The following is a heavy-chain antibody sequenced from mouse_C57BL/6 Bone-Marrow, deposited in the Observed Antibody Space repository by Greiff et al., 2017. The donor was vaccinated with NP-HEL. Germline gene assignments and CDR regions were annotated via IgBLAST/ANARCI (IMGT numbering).Heavy chain of an antibody. CDR3: ARHYDYDFDY. D-gene: IGHD2-4*01. CDR1: GFTFSSYT. J-gene: IGHJ2*01. Sequence: EVQLVESGGGLVKPGGSLKLSCAASGFTFSSYTMSWVRQTPEKRLEWVATISGGGGNTYYPDSVKGRFTISRDNAKNTLYLQMSSLRSEDTALYYCARHYDYDFDYWGQGTTLTVSS. CDR2: ISGGGGNT. V-gene: IGHV5-9*01.